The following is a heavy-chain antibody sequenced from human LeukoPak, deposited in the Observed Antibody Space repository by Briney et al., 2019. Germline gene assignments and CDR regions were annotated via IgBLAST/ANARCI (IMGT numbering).Heavy chain of an antibody. Sequence: GGSLRLSCAVSGFTFDDYDMHWVRQAPGKGLEWVSAISGSGGSTYYADSVKGRFTISRDNSKNTLYLQMNSLRAEDTAVYYCAKDIAARFYFDYWGQGTLVTVSS. J-gene: IGHJ4*02. CDR3: AKDIAARFYFDY. D-gene: IGHD6-6*01. CDR2: ISGSGGST. V-gene: IGHV3-23*01. CDR1: GFTFDDYD.